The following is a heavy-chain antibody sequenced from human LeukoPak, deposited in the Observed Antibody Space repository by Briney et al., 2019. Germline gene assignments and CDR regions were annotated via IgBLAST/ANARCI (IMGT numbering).Heavy chain of an antibody. V-gene: IGHV3-74*01. Sequence: GGSLRLSCAASGFTFSSYWMHWVRQAPGKGLVWFSRINSDGSSTSYADSVKGRFTISRDNAKNTLYLQMNSLRAEDTAVYYCARDESITIFGGGIFGFGGQGTLVTVSS. J-gene: IGHJ4*02. CDR3: ARDESITIFGGGIFGF. D-gene: IGHD3-3*01. CDR1: GFTFSSYW. CDR2: INSDGSST.